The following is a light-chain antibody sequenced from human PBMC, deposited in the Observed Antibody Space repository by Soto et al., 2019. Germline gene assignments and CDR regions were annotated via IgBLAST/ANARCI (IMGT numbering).Light chain of an antibody. CDR3: QQYGSSPLT. Sequence: TLSFSPGERATLSCRASQSVTSSYLAWYQQKPGQTPRLLIYDASSRATGIPDRFSGSGFGTDFTLTISTLQPEDFAVYYCQQYGSSPLTFGGGTKVDIK. J-gene: IGKJ4*01. V-gene: IGKV3-20*01. CDR1: QSVTSSY. CDR2: DAS.